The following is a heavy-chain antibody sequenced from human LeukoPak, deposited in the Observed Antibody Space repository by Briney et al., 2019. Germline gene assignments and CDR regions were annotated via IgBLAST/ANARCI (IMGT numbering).Heavy chain of an antibody. CDR1: GGSISSTSYY. D-gene: IGHD3-10*01. J-gene: IGHJ4*02. CDR2: IYYSGST. Sequence: PSETLSLTCTVSGGSISSTSYYWGWIRQPPGKGLKWIGSIYYSGSTYYNPSLKSRVTISVDTSKNQFSLKLNSVTAADTAVYYCATRTMVRGVRYWGQGTLVIVSS. V-gene: IGHV4-39*01. CDR3: ATRTMVRGVRY.